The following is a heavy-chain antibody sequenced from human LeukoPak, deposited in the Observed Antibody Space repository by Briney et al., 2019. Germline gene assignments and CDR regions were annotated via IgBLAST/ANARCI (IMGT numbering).Heavy chain of an antibody. D-gene: IGHD1-26*01. CDR1: GYTFTGYY. Sequence: ASVKVSCKASGYTFTGYYMHWVRQAPGQGLEWMGWINPNSGGTNYAQKFQGWVTMTRNTSISTAYMELSSLRSEDTAVYYCASLNSGPDDDAFDIWGQGTMVTVSS. CDR3: ASLNSGPDDDAFDI. J-gene: IGHJ3*02. V-gene: IGHV1-2*04. CDR2: INPNSGGT.